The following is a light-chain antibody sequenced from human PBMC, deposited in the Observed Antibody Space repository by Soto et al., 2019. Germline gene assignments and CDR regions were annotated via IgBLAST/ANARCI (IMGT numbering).Light chain of an antibody. Sequence: QSALTQPRSVSGSPGQSVTISCTGTSSDVGGYNYVSWYQQHPGKAPKLMIYDVSKRPSGVPDRFSGSKSGNTASLTISGLQAEDEADYYCCSYAGSYTFYVFGTGTKLPS. J-gene: IGLJ1*01. CDR2: DVS. V-gene: IGLV2-11*01. CDR1: SSDVGGYNY. CDR3: CSYAGSYTFYV.